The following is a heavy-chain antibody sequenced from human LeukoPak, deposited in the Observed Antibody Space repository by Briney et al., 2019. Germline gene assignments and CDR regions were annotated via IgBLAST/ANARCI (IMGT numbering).Heavy chain of an antibody. J-gene: IGHJ4*02. D-gene: IGHD6-19*01. V-gene: IGHV3-49*03. CDR2: IRSKAYGGTT. CDR1: GFTFCDYA. Sequence: GGSLRLSCTASGFTFCDYAMSWFRQAPGKGLEWVGFIRSKAYGGTTEYAASVKGRFTISRDDSKSIAYLQMNSLKTEDTAVYYCTVNIQWLALIGYFDYWGQGTLVTVSS. CDR3: TVNIQWLALIGYFDY.